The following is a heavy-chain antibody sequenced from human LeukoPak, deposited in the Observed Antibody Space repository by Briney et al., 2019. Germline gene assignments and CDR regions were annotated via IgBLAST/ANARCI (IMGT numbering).Heavy chain of an antibody. CDR3: ARGQGTVTTH. J-gene: IGHJ4*02. CDR1: GGSFSGYY. V-gene: IGHV4-34*01. Sequence: PSETLSLTCAVSGGSFSGYYWTWIRQPPGKGLEWIGEINHNGSANYNPSLMSRVTISLDTSKNHFSLNLSSVTAADTAVYYCARGQGTVTTHWGQGTLVTVSS. D-gene: IGHD4-11*01. CDR2: INHNGSA.